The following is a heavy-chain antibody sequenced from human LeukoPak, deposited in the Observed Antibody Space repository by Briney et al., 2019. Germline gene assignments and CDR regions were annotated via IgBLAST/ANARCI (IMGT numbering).Heavy chain of an antibody. CDR3: ARDSGDNYGPFDN. CDR1: GGSISSGDYC. D-gene: IGHD5-18*01. Sequence: SQTLSLTCTVSGGSISSGDYCWSWIRQHPGKGLEWIGFVYYSGSTYYNLSLNSRATISVDTSMNQFSLKLSSVTAADTAVYYCARDSGDNYGPFDNWGQGTLVTVSA. V-gene: IGHV4-31*03. CDR2: VYYSGST. J-gene: IGHJ4*02.